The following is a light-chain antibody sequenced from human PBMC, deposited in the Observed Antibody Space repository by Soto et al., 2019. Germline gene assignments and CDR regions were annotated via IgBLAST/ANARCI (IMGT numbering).Light chain of an antibody. V-gene: IGKV1-39*01. J-gene: IGKJ2*01. CDR2: AAS. Sequence: DIQMTQSPSSLSESVGDRVTITCRASQSISSYLNWYQHKPGKAPRLLIYAASSLQSGVPSRFSGSGSGTDFTLTISSLQPEDSAAYYCQQSYSTPVDFGQGTKLEIK. CDR3: QQSYSTPVD. CDR1: QSISSY.